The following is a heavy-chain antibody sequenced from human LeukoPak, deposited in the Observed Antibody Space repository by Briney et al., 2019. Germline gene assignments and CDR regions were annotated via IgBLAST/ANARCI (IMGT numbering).Heavy chain of an antibody. CDR3: ATDWAWGGFDH. D-gene: IGHD3-16*01. CDR1: GFTFSSYW. V-gene: IGHV3-7*01. Sequence: GGSLRLSGAASGFTFSSYWMSWVRQAPGKGLEWVANIKQDGSEKYYVDSVKGRFTVSRDNAKNTLYLQMESLRVEDTAIYYCATDWAWGGFDHWGQGALVTVSS. CDR2: IKQDGSEK. J-gene: IGHJ4*02.